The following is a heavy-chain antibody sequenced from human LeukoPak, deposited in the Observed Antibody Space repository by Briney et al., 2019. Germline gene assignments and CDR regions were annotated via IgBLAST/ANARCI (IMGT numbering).Heavy chain of an antibody. V-gene: IGHV3-23*01. CDR3: AKDRDYYDSSGYYSLDY. J-gene: IGHJ4*02. CDR2: ISGSGGST. D-gene: IGHD3-22*01. Sequence: PGGSLRLSSAASGFTFSSYAMSWVRQAPGKGLEWVSAISGSGGSTYYADSVKGRFTISRDNSKNTLYLQMNSLRAEGTAVYYCAKDRDYYDSSGYYSLDYWGQGTLVTVSS. CDR1: GFTFSSYA.